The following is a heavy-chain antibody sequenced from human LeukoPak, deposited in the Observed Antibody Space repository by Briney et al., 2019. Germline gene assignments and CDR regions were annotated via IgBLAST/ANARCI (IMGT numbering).Heavy chain of an antibody. Sequence: GGSLRLSCATSGFTFSSNWMSWVRHAPGRGLEWVANIKPDGSAEYYAASVKGRFTLSRDNAKNSLYLQMNSLRVEDTAVFYCARDQYDTWSRRGNFDSWGQGTLVIVSS. CDR1: GFTFSSNW. J-gene: IGHJ4*02. CDR2: IKPDGSAE. D-gene: IGHD3-3*01. V-gene: IGHV3-7*03. CDR3: ARDQYDTWSRRGNFDS.